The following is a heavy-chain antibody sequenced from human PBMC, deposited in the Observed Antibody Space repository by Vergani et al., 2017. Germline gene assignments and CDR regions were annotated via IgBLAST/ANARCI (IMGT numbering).Heavy chain of an antibody. V-gene: IGHV4-39*01. CDR3: WGLYDYVWGSYRSFDY. D-gene: IGHD3-16*02. CDR1: GGSISSSSYY. CDR2: IYYSGST. Sequence: QLQLQESGPGLVKPSETLSLTCTVSGGSISSSSYYWGWFRQPPGKGLEWIGSIYYSGSTYYNPSLKSRVTISVDTSKNQFSLKLSSVTAADTAVYYCWGLYDYVWGSYRSFDYWGQGTLVTVSS. J-gene: IGHJ4*02.